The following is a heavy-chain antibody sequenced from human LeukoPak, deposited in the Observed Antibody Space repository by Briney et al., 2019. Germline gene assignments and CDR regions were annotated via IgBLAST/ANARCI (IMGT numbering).Heavy chain of an antibody. V-gene: IGHV3-15*01. D-gene: IGHD3-10*01. J-gene: IGHJ4*02. CDR3: TTARNMVRGVIPLDY. CDR2: IRSKTDGGTT. CDR1: GFTFSNAW. Sequence: GGSLRLSCAASGFTFSNAWMSWVRQAPGKGLEWVGRIRSKTDGGTTDYAAPVKGRFTISRDDSKNTLYLQMNSLKTGDTAVYYCTTARNMVRGVIPLDYWGQGTLVTVSS.